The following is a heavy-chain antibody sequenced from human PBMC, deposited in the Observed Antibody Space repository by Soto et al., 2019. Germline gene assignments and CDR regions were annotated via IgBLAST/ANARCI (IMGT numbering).Heavy chain of an antibody. CDR1: GGSISSYY. CDR2: IYYSGST. J-gene: IGHJ5*02. V-gene: IGHV4-59*01. CDR3: ARVYSSSWLGNWFDP. Sequence: SETLSLTCTVSGGSISSYYWSWIRQPPGKGLEWIGYIYYSGSTNYNPSLKSRVTISVDTSKNQFSLKLSSVTAADTAVYYCARVYSSSWLGNWFDPWGQGTLVTVSS. D-gene: IGHD6-13*01.